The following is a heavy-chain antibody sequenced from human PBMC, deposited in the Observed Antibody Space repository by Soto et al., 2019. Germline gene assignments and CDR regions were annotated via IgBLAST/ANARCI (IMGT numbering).Heavy chain of an antibody. D-gene: IGHD6-13*01. CDR1: GASISNSAYY. V-gene: IGHV4-39*01. J-gene: IGHJ4*02. Sequence: PSETLSLTCTVSGASISNSAYYWGWIRQPPGKGLEWIGTISYRGSTFYKPSLKSQVTISVDTIKNQFSLKLDSVTVADTAVYYCVTFDFSSTYDDHWGQGTLVTVSS. CDR2: ISYRGST. CDR3: VTFDFSSTYDDH.